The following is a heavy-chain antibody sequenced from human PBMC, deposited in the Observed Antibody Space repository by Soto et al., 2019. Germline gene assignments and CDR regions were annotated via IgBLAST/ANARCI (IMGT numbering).Heavy chain of an antibody. Sequence: QLQLQESGSGLVKPSQTLSLTCAVSVGSISSGGYSWSWIRQPPGKGLEWIGSIYHSGRTYYNPSLKSRVTISVDRSKNQFSLKLSSVTAADTAVYYCARAGGLGAVAVDSWGQGTLVTVYS. CDR2: IYHSGRT. D-gene: IGHD6-19*01. V-gene: IGHV4-30-2*01. J-gene: IGHJ4*02. CDR3: ARAGGLGAVAVDS. CDR1: VGSISSGGYS.